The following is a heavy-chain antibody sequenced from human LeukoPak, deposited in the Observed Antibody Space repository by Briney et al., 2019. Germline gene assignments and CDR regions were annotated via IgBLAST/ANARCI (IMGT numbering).Heavy chain of an antibody. CDR1: GGSISGSRYY. J-gene: IGHJ5*02. CDR3: AREPDA. Sequence: SQTLSLTCSVSGGSISGSRYYWGWIRQPPAKGLEWVATVNDGGSALYNPSLRSRTTISVDTSKNQFSLRLTSVTATDTAVYYCAREPDAWGQGTLVTVSS. V-gene: IGHV4-39*07. CDR2: VNDGGSA.